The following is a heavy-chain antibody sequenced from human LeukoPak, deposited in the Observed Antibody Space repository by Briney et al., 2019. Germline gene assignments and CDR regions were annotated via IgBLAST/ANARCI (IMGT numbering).Heavy chain of an antibody. Sequence: GGSLRLSCAASGFTFSSYGMHWVRQAPGKGPEWVAVIWYDGSNKYYADSVKGRFTISRDNSKNTLYLQMNSLRAEDTAVYYCARDAIEYYYYGMDVWGQGTTVTVSS. J-gene: IGHJ6*02. V-gene: IGHV3-33*01. CDR3: ARDAIEYYYYGMDV. CDR2: IWYDGSNK. CDR1: GFTFSSYG.